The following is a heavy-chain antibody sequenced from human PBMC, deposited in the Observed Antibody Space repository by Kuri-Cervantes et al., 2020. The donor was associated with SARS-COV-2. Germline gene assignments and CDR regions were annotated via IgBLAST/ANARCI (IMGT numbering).Heavy chain of an antibody. CDR2: INPNSGGT. V-gene: IGHV1-2*04. J-gene: IGHJ6*02. CDR1: GYTFSVYY. D-gene: IGHD3-10*01. Sequence: GGSLRLSCKASGYTFSVYYMYWVRQAPGQGLEWMGWINPNSGGTNYAQEFQGWVTMTRDTSISTAYMELSRLRSDDTAVYYCARGMVRGIIQYYYYAMDVWGQGTTVTVSS. CDR3: ARGMVRGIIQYYYYAMDV.